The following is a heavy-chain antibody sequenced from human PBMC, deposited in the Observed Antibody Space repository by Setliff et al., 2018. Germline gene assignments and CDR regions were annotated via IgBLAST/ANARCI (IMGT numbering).Heavy chain of an antibody. D-gene: IGHD3-10*01. CDR2: INPISGGA. J-gene: IGHJ3*02. CDR3: ARDLNRWFGEFAFDI. CDR1: GYTFAGYY. Sequence: GASVKVSCKASGYTFAGYYXXXVRQXPGQGLEWMGWINPISGGANYAQKFQGXXXXXXXXXXXXXXXXXXXXXXXXXXXXXCARDLNRWFGEFAFDIWGQGTMVTVSS. V-gene: IGHV1-2*02.